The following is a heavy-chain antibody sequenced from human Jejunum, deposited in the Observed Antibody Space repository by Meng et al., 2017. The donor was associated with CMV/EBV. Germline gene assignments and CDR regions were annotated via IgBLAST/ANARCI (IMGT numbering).Heavy chain of an antibody. V-gene: IGHV3-23*03. J-gene: IGHJ4*02. Sequence: LSCTASGFSFSDYAMSWVRQAPGKGLEWVSGIDHGGNKIYYADSVRGRSTISRDNSKNALYLQMDSLRAEDTAVYYCARDLRSSLDNWGQGTLVTVSS. CDR1: GFSFSDYA. CDR2: IDHGGNKI. CDR3: ARDLRSSLDN.